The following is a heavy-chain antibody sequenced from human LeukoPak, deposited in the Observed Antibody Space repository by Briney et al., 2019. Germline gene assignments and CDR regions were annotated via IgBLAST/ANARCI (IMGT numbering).Heavy chain of an antibody. D-gene: IGHD2-8*02. CDR1: GYTFTSYA. CDR2: INAGNGNT. Sequence: GASVKVSCKASGYTFTSYAMHWVRQAPGQRLEWMGWINAGNGNTKYSQKFQGRVTITRDTSASTAYMELSSLRSEDTAVYYCAREGGVAAPDAFDIWGQGTMVTVSS. V-gene: IGHV1-3*01. J-gene: IGHJ3*02. CDR3: AREGGVAAPDAFDI.